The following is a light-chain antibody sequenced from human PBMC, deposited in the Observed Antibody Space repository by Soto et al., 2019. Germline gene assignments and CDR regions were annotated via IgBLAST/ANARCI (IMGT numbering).Light chain of an antibody. CDR3: QQYGASPLT. Sequence: EIVMTQSPATLSVSPGERATLSCRASQSVSSNLAWYQQKPGQTPNVLIYRASIRATGIPDRFSGSGSGTDFTLTISRLEPEDFAVYYCQQYGASPLTFGGGTKVEIK. CDR1: QSVSSN. V-gene: IGKV3D-15*01. J-gene: IGKJ4*01. CDR2: RAS.